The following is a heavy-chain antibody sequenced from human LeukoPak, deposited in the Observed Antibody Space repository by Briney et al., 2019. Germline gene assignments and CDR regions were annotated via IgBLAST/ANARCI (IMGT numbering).Heavy chain of an antibody. CDR2: ISSDGSNK. CDR1: GFTFSSYV. Sequence: PGGSLRLSCAASGFTFSSYVMQWVRQAPGKGLEWVAVISSDGSNKYYADSVKGRFTISRDNSKNTLYLQMNSLRAEDTAVYYCARDSVAPAVHYYFDYWGQGTLVTVSS. V-gene: IGHV3-30*04. CDR3: ARDSVAPAVHYYFDY. D-gene: IGHD2-2*01. J-gene: IGHJ4*02.